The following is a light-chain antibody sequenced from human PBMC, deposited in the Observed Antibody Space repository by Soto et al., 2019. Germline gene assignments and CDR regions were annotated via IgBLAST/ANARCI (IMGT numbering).Light chain of an antibody. V-gene: IGKV3-11*01. Sequence: EIVLTQSPGTLSLSPGERATLSCRASQSVSNYLAWYQQKPGQAPRLLINDASNRATGIPARFSGSGSGTDFPLTISSLEPEDFAVYYCQQRSIWLTFGGGTKVEIK. J-gene: IGKJ4*01. CDR2: DAS. CDR1: QSVSNY. CDR3: QQRSIWLT.